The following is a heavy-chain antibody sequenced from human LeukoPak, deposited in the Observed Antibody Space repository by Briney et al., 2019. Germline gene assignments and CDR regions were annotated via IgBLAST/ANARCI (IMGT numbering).Heavy chain of an antibody. Sequence: GGSLRLSCAASGFTFSSYSMNWVRQAPGKGLEWVSSISSSSSYIYYADSVKGRFTISRDNAKNSLYLQMNSLRAEDTAVYYCARSGRDSSGSMKDRYYFDYWGQGTLVTVSS. CDR1: GFTFSSYS. CDR2: ISSSSSYI. D-gene: IGHD6-19*01. CDR3: ARSGRDSSGSMKDRYYFDY. J-gene: IGHJ4*02. V-gene: IGHV3-21*01.